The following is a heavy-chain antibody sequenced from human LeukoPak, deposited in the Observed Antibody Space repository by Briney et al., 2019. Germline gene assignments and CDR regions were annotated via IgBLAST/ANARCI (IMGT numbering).Heavy chain of an antibody. CDR3: ARHDSSGSGVD. D-gene: IGHD3-22*01. CDR1: GYSFTNYW. CDR2: IDPSDSYT. V-gene: IGHV5-10-1*01. J-gene: IGHJ4*02. Sequence: GESLRISCKGSGYSFTNYWITRVRQMPGKGLEWMGRIDPSDSYTNYSPSFQGHVTISADRSISAAYLQWSSLRASDTAMYYCARHDSSGSGVDWGQGTLVTVSS.